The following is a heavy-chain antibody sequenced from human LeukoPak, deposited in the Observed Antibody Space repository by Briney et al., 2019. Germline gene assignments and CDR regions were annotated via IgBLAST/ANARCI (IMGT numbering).Heavy chain of an antibody. Sequence: GGSLRLSCAASGFTFSSYAMSWVRQAPGKGLEWVSAISGSGGSTYYADSVKGRFTISRDNSKNTLYLQMNSLRAEDTAIYYCAKGSYYDASGYYFTSWYFDLWGRGAVVTVSS. CDR2: ISGSGGST. V-gene: IGHV3-23*01. CDR3: AKGSYYDASGYYFTSWYFDL. CDR1: GFTFSSYA. D-gene: IGHD3-22*01. J-gene: IGHJ2*01.